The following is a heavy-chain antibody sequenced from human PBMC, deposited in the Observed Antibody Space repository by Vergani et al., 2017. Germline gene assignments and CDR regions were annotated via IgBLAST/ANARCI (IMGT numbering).Heavy chain of an antibody. CDR1: DSSIMTNPY. Sequence: QVQLQESGPGLVKPSETLTLTCDVSDSSIMTNPYWGWFRQSPGKGLGWIGCIHHSGDTHYNSYLKSRVSISIVSSSKFSLSLTSVTAADTAIYYCARRRGSGGFFPSSYFYGMDVWGHGTTVTVPS. CDR2: IHHSGDT. J-gene: IGHJ6*02. CDR3: ARRRGSGGFFPSSYFYGMDV. D-gene: IGHD3-10*01. V-gene: IGHV4-38-2*01.